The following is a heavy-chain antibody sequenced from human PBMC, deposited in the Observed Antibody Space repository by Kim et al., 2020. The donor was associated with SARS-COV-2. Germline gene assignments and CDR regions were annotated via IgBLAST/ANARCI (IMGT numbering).Heavy chain of an antibody. CDR2: INPSGGST. V-gene: IGHV1-46*01. CDR1: GYTFTSYY. J-gene: IGHJ6*02. CDR3: ARGHSLTTPPYYYGMDV. D-gene: IGHD4-17*01. Sequence: ASVKVSCKASGYTFTSYYMHWVRQAPGQGLEWMGIINPSGGSTSYAQKFQGRVTMTRDTSTSTVYMELSSLRSEDTAVYYCARGHSLTTPPYYYGMDVWGQGTTVTVSS.